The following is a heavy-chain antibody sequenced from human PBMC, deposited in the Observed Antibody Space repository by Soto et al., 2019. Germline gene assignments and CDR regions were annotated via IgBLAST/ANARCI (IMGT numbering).Heavy chain of an antibody. D-gene: IGHD3-3*01. CDR1: GGSIRGSNYY. CDR2: VHYSGTT. J-gene: IGHJ6*02. CDR3: GKHGDFWNRAWHGPGSYYGVDV. V-gene: IGHV4-39*01. Sequence: SETLSLTCTVSGGSIRGSNYYWGWFRQPQGKGLECIGTVHYSGTTYYNPSLKSRVTISVDMSENQFSLRLTSVTAADTAVYYCGKHGDFWNRAWHGPGSYYGVDVWGQGTPVTVSS.